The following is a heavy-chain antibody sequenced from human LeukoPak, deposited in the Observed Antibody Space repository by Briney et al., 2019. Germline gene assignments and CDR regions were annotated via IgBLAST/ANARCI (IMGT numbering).Heavy chain of an antibody. J-gene: IGHJ5*02. D-gene: IGHD1-14*01. CDR1: GGSISSGGYS. V-gene: IGHV4-30-4*07. Sequence: PSETLSLTCAVSGGSISSGGYSWSWIRQPPGKGLEWIGYIYYSGSTYYNPSLKSRVTISVDTSKNQFSLKLSSVTAADTAVYYCARVRRYSNWFDPWGQGTLVTVSS. CDR2: IYYSGST. CDR3: ARVRRYSNWFDP.